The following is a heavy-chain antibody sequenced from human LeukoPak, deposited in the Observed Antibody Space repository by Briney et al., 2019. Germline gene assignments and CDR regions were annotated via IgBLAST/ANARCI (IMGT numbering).Heavy chain of an antibody. CDR2: MSGNGGTT. J-gene: IGHJ4*02. Sequence: PGGSLRLSCAASGFIFSSYAMSWVRQAPGQGLEWVSGMSGNGGTTYYADSVKGRFTISRDNSKNTLYLQMNNLRVEDTAVYYCARRDYYDSSGYSPLFDYWGQGTLATVSS. CDR3: ARRDYYDSSGYSPLFDY. D-gene: IGHD3-22*01. CDR1: GFIFSSYA. V-gene: IGHV3-23*01.